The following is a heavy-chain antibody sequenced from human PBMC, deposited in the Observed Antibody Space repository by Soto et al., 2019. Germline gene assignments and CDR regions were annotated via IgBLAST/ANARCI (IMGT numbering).Heavy chain of an antibody. J-gene: IGHJ4*02. CDR1: GGSVSSGSYY. CDR3: ARAPITMLVVVTGIDY. Sequence: SETLSLTCTVSGGSVSSGSYYGSWIRQPPGKGLEWIGYIYYSGSTNYNPSLKSRVTISVDTSKNQFSLKLSSVTAADTAVYYCARAPITMLVVVTGIDYWGQGTLVTVSS. V-gene: IGHV4-61*01. CDR2: IYYSGST. D-gene: IGHD3-22*01.